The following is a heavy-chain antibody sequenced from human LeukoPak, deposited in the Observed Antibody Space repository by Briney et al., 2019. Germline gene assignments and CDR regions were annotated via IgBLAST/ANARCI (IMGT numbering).Heavy chain of an antibody. CDR1: GGTFSSYA. J-gene: IGHJ4*02. CDR2: IIPIFGTA. V-gene: IGHV1-69*05. D-gene: IGHD5-24*01. Sequence: SVKVSCKASGGTFSSYAISWVRQAAGQGLEWMGGIIPIFGTANYAQKFQGRVTIPTDESTSTAYMELSSLRSEDTAVYYCARGLQPWRRRGMEYYFDYWGQGTLVTVSS. CDR3: ARGLQPWRRRGMEYYFDY.